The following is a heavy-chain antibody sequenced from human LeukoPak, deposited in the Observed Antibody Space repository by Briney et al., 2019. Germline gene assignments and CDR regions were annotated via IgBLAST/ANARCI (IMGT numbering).Heavy chain of an antibody. J-gene: IGHJ3*01. Sequence: GGSLRLSCAVSGFTFSGFWMSWSREAPGKGLEWVASINSDGSEGYYADVVKGRFTISRDNAKNSLYLQINSLRAEDTAVYYCARSSYSSSSSVWGQGTMVTVSS. D-gene: IGHD6-6*01. V-gene: IGHV3-7*03. CDR1: GFTFSGFW. CDR3: ARSSYSSSSSV. CDR2: INSDGSEG.